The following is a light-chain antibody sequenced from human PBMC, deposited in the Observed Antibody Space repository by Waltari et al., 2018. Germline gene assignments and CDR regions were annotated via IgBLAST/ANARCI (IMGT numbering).Light chain of an antibody. J-gene: IGKJ4*01. CDR2: WAS. Sequence: VSLGERATINCKSSESVLYSSNNKNHLAWYQQKPGQPPKLLLYWASTRKSGVPDRFSGSGSETDFTLTVTSLQAEDAAVYYCQQYYSTPLTFGGGTRVEI. CDR1: ESVLYSSNNKNH. V-gene: IGKV4-1*01. CDR3: QQYYSTPLT.